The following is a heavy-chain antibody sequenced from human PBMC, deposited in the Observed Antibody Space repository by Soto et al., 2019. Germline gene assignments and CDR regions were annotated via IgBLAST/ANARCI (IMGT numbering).Heavy chain of an antibody. V-gene: IGHV3-74*01. CDR3: VRDKEAVPPAEDFDY. Sequence: EVQLLESGGGLVQPGGSLRLSCAASGFTFSSYWMHWVRQAPGKGLVWVSRINTDGSSTNYADSVKGRFTISRDNAKNTLYLQMNSLRAEDTAVYYCVRDKEAVPPAEDFDYWGQGTLVAVSS. D-gene: IGHD1-1*01. J-gene: IGHJ4*02. CDR1: GFTFSSYW. CDR2: INTDGSST.